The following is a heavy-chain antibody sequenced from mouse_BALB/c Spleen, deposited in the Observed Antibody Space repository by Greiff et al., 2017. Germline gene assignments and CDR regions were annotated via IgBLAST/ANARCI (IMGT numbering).Heavy chain of an antibody. D-gene: IGHD2-4*01. CDR2: ISSGSSTI. V-gene: IGHV5-17*02. Sequence: EVMLVESGGGLVQPGGSRKLSCAASGFTFSSFGMHWVRQAPEKGLEWVAYISSGSSTIYYADTVKGRFTISRDNPKNTLFLQMTSLRSEDTAMYYCARDYDYWGQGTLVTVSA. J-gene: IGHJ3*01. CDR1: GFTFSSFG. CDR3: ARDYDY.